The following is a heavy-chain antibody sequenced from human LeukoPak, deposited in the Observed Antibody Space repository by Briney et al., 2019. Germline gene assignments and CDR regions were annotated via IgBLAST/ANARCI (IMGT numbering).Heavy chain of an antibody. D-gene: IGHD6-13*01. CDR2: ISYDGSNK. Sequence: HPGGSLRLSCAASGFTFSNYALHWVRQAPGKGLEWVAIISYDGSNKYYADSVKGRFTISRDNSKNTLYLQMNSLRAEDTAVYYCARDSSSWRFDYWGQGTLVTVSS. CDR1: GFTFSNYA. V-gene: IGHV3-30*04. J-gene: IGHJ4*02. CDR3: ARDSSSWRFDY.